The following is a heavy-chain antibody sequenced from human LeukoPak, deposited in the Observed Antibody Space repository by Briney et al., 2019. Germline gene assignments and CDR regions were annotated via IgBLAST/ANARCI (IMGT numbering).Heavy chain of an antibody. D-gene: IGHD3-22*01. CDR1: GGSISSYY. CDR3: ARGPDYYDSSGSFDY. V-gene: IGHV4-4*07. J-gene: IGHJ4*02. CDR2: IYTSGST. Sequence: PSETLSLTCTVSGGSISSYYWSWIRQPAGKGLEWIGRIYTSGSTNYNPSLKSRVTMSVDTSKNQFSLKLSSVTAADTAVYYCARGPDYYDSSGSFDYWGQGTLVTVSS.